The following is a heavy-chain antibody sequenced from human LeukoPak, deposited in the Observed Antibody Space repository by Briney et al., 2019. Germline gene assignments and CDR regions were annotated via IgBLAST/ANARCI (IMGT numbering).Heavy chain of an antibody. CDR3: ARDLLSGDQGPSNDAFDI. V-gene: IGHV3-21*01. J-gene: IGHJ3*02. Sequence: NTGGSLRLSCAASGFTFSRYSMNWVRQAPGKGLEWVSSITSSSSYIYYTDSVKGRFTISRDNAKNSLYLQMNSLRAEDTAVYYCARDLLSGDQGPSNDAFDIWGQGTMVTVSS. CDR2: ITSSSSYI. CDR1: GFTFSRYS. D-gene: IGHD2/OR15-2a*01.